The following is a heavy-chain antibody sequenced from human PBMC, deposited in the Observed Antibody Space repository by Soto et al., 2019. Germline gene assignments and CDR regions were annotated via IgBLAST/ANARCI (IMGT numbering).Heavy chain of an antibody. Sequence: SVKVSCKASGGTFSSYTISWVRQAPGQGLEWMGRIIPILGIANYAQKFQGRVTITADKSTSTAYMELSSLRSEDTAVYYCARDLLPGIAVAGPFEPWGQGTLVTVSS. D-gene: IGHD6-19*01. V-gene: IGHV1-69*04. CDR3: ARDLLPGIAVAGPFEP. CDR2: IIPILGIA. J-gene: IGHJ5*02. CDR1: GGTFSSYT.